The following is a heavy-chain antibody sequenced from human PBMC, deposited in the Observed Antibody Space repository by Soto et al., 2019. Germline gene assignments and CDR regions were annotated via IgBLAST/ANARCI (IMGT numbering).Heavy chain of an antibody. V-gene: IGHV3-23*01. Sequence: GGSLRLSCAASGFTFSSYAMSWVRQAPGKGLEWVSAISGSGGSTYYADSVKGRFTISRDNSKNTLYLQMNSLRAEDTAVYYCAKAPGPTKANVEMATMAYWGQGTLVTVSS. CDR3: AKAPGPTKANVEMATMAY. D-gene: IGHD5-12*01. CDR2: ISGSGGST. J-gene: IGHJ4*02. CDR1: GFTFSSYA.